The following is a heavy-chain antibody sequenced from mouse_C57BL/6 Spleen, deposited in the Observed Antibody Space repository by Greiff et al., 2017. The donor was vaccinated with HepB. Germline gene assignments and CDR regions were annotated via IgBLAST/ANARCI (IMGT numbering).Heavy chain of an antibody. CDR1: GYAFSSYW. CDR3: ARTLYYAMDY. Sequence: VQLQQSGAELVKPGASVKISCKASGYAFSSYWMNWMKQRPGKGLEWIGQIYPGDGDTNYNGKFKGKATLTADKSSSTAYMQLSSLTSEDSAVYFCARTLYYAMDYWGQGTSVTVSS. J-gene: IGHJ4*01. V-gene: IGHV1-80*01. CDR2: IYPGDGDT.